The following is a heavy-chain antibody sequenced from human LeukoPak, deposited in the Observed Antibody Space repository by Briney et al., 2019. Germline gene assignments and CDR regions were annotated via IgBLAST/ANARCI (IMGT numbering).Heavy chain of an antibody. Sequence: GGSLRLSCAASGFTFSSYAMSWVRQAPGKGLEWVSAISGSGGSTYYADSVKGRFTISRDNSKNTLYLQMNSLRAEDTAVYYCAKEATCYYDSSGYRAFDIWGQGTMVTVSS. V-gene: IGHV3-23*01. CDR1: GFTFSSYA. D-gene: IGHD3-22*01. CDR3: AKEATCYYDSSGYRAFDI. J-gene: IGHJ3*02. CDR2: ISGSGGST.